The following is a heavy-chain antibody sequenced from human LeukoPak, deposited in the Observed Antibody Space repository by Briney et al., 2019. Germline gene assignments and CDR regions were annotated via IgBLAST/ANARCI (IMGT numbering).Heavy chain of an antibody. CDR3: ARDRSGSYYNSADFDY. CDR2: IIPIFGTA. Sequence: SVKVSCKASGGTFSSYAISWVRQAPGQGLEWMGRIIPIFGTANYAQKFQGRVTITTDESTSTAYMELSSLRSEDTAVCYCARDRSGSYYNSADFDYWGQGTLVTVSS. CDR1: GGTFSSYA. J-gene: IGHJ4*02. D-gene: IGHD3-10*01. V-gene: IGHV1-69*05.